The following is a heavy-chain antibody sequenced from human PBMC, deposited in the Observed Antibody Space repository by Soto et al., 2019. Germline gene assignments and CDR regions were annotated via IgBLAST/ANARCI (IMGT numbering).Heavy chain of an antibody. V-gene: IGHV1-18*04. CDR2: ISAYNGDT. Sequence: QVQLVQSGAEVRKPGASVKVSCKASGYTFTNYGISWVRQAPGQGLEWMGWISAYNGDTNYAQKVQGRVTMTTDTSTSTAYMELRSLRSDDTAMYYCARDSLGTETTAWLDPWGQETLVTVSS. D-gene: IGHD1-1*01. CDR3: ARDSLGTETTAWLDP. J-gene: IGHJ5*02. CDR1: GYTFTNYG.